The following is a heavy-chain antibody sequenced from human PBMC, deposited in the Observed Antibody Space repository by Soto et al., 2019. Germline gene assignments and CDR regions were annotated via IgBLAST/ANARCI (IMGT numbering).Heavy chain of an antibody. D-gene: IGHD3-22*01. Sequence: GGSLRLSCEASGFTFSGSAMHWVRQASGKGLEWVGRIRSKANSYATAYAASVKGRFSISRDESKNTAYLQMNSLKTEDTAVSPCPTQYPDDMIRKWGQGTQVTVSS. CDR2: IRSKANSYAT. V-gene: IGHV3-73*01. J-gene: IGHJ4*02. CDR3: PTQYPDDMIRK. CDR1: GFTFSGSA.